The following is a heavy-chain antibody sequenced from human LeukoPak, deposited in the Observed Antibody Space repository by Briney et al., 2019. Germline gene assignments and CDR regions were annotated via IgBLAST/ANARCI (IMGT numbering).Heavy chain of an antibody. CDR2: ISSSSSYI. D-gene: IGHD3-9*01. CDR1: GFTFSNYE. J-gene: IGHJ3*02. Sequence: GGSLRLSCAASGFTFSNYEMNWVRQAPGKGLEWVSSISSSSSYIYYADSVKGRFTISRDNAKNSLYLQMNSLRAEDTAVYYCARVLRYFGRGAFDIWGQGTMVTVSS. V-gene: IGHV3-21*01. CDR3: ARVLRYFGRGAFDI.